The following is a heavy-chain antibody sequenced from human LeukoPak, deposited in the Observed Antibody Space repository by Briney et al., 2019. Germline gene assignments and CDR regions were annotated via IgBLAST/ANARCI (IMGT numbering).Heavy chain of an antibody. Sequence: PGRSLRLSCAAPGFTFSSYGMHWVRQAPGKGLEWVAVIWYDGSNKYYADSVKGRFTISRDNSKNTLYLQMNSLRAEDTAVYYCARPIRRLGYFDLWGRGTLVTVSS. D-gene: IGHD2-21*01. V-gene: IGHV3-33*01. CDR2: IWYDGSNK. CDR3: ARPIRRLGYFDL. J-gene: IGHJ2*01. CDR1: GFTFSSYG.